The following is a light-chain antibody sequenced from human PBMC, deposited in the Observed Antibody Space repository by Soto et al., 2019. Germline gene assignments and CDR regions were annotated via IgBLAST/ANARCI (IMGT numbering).Light chain of an antibody. V-gene: IGLV7-46*01. CDR1: TGAVTSGHY. CDR3: LLSYSGAHVV. J-gene: IGLJ2*01. CDR2: DTS. Sequence: QAVVTQEPSLTVSPGGTVTLTCASSTGAVTSGHYPYWFQQKPGQAPRTLIYDTSNKHSWTPARFSGSLLGGKAALTLSGAQPEDEAEYYCLLSYSGAHVVFGGGTKLTAL.